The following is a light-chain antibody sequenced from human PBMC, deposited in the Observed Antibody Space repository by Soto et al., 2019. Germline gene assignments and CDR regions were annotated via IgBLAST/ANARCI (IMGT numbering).Light chain of an antibody. CDR2: MAS. CDR3: QQYNRLSSVS. J-gene: IGKJ4*01. Sequence: DIQLTQSPSTLSASVGDRVTITCRASQSITNWLAWYQQKPWKAPKVLIHMASSLKSGVPSRFSGSGSGTEFTLTITSLQPDDSATYYCQQYNRLSSVSFGGGTKVEI. CDR1: QSITNW. V-gene: IGKV1-5*03.